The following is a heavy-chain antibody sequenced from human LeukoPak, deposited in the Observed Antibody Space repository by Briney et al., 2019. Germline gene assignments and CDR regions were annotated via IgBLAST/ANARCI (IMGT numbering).Heavy chain of an antibody. D-gene: IGHD1-14*01. CDR2: IGVSGASP. J-gene: IGHJ4*02. V-gene: IGHV3-23*01. CDR3: AKDRPHPSAEPTNFHN. CDR1: GFTFSSCA. Sequence: GGSLRLSCAASGFTFSSCAISWVRQAPGKGLEWVSAIGVSGASPYYADSVKGRFTVSRDNSKNTLYLQMNSLRAEDTAVYYCAKDRPHPSAEPTNFHNWGQGTLVTV.